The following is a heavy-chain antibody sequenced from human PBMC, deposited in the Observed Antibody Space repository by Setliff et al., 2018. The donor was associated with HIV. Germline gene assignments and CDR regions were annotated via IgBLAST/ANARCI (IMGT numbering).Heavy chain of an antibody. D-gene: IGHD2-21*02. V-gene: IGHV1-69*06. CDR1: GGTFNSYT. CDR2: IIPLLETP. Sequence: SVKVSCKASGGTFNSYTFNWMRQAPGQRLEWMGRIIPLLETPNYAQKFQGRVTITADKSTDTVYMELHSLTSEETAVYYCARWAGSCSIGDCYNPFEYWGQGTLVTVSS. J-gene: IGHJ4*02. CDR3: ARWAGSCSIGDCYNPFEY.